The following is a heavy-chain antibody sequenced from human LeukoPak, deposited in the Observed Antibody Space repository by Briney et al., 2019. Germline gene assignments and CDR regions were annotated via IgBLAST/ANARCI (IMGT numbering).Heavy chain of an antibody. CDR2: LYSGSDT. CDR1: GFSVSTKY. Sequence: GGSLRPSCAASGFSVSTKYMNWVRQAPGKGLEWVSILYSGSDTYYANSVKGRFTISRDSSKNILFLQMNDLRAEDTAVYYCARVGDHFHWYLDLWGRGTLVTVSS. D-gene: IGHD3-10*01. CDR3: ARVGDHFHWYLDL. V-gene: IGHV3-53*01. J-gene: IGHJ2*01.